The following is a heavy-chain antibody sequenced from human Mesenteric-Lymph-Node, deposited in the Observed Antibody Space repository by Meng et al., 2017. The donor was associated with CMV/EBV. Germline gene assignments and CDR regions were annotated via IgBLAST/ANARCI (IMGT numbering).Heavy chain of an antibody. CDR2: ISYDGSNK. CDR1: GFTFSSYA. CDR3: ARPAAMILYYYYGMDV. J-gene: IGHJ6*02. D-gene: IGHD2-2*01. Sequence: GESLKISCAASGFTFSSYAMHWVRQAPGKGLEWVAVISYDGSNKYYADSVKGRFTISRDNSKNTLYLQMNSLRAEDTAVYYCARPAAMILYYYYGMDVWGQGTTVTVSS. V-gene: IGHV3-30-3*01.